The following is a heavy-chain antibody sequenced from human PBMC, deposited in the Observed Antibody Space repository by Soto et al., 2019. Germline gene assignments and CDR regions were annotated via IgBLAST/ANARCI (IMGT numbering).Heavy chain of an antibody. V-gene: IGHV3-11*06. CDR3: ASSRDDYGDYYFDY. CDR1: GFTFSDYY. J-gene: IGHJ4*02. Sequence: QVQLVESGGGLVKPGGSLRLSCAASGFTFSDYYMSWIRQAPVKGLEWVSYISSSSSYTNYADYVKGRFTISRDNAKNSLYLQMNSLRAEDTAVYYCASSRDDYGDYYFDYCGQGTLVTVSS. D-gene: IGHD4-17*01. CDR2: ISSSSSYT.